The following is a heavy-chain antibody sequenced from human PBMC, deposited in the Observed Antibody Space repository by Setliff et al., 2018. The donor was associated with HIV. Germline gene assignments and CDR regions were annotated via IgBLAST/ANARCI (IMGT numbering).Heavy chain of an antibody. CDR3: ARHFGLSHSGKYYYYYGMDI. Sequence: ASVKVSCKASGYTFTGHYLHWVRQAPGQGLEWLGWVNPNSGDAIYAHNFQGRVTMTRDTSINAAYMELRGMRSDDTAVYYCARHFGLSHSGKYYYYYGMDIWGQGTTVTVSS. V-gene: IGHV1-2*07. D-gene: IGHD3-10*01. CDR1: GYTFTGHY. CDR2: VNPNSGDA. J-gene: IGHJ6*02.